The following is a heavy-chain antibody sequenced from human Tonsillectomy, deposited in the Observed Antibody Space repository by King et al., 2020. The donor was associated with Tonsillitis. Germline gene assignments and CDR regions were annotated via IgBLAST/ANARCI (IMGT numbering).Heavy chain of an antibody. D-gene: IGHD5-12*01. V-gene: IGHV3-21*01. CDR2: ISSSSSFI. Sequence: VQLVESGGGLVKPGGSLTLSCEASGFTFRTYSVTWVRQAPGKGLEWVSSISSSSSFIYYADSVKGRFTISRDNAKNSLYLQMNSLRAEDTAVYYCARAEWLIDYWGQGALVTVSS. CDR1: GFTFRTYS. CDR3: ARAEWLIDY. J-gene: IGHJ4*02.